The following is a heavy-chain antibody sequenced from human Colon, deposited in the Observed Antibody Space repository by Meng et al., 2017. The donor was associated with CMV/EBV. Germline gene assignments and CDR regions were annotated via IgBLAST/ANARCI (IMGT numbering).Heavy chain of an antibody. J-gene: IGHJ4*02. Sequence: GESLKISCAASGFTFSDYYMSWIRQAPGKGLEWVSYITSSGSTIYYADSVKGRFTISRDNAKNSLYLQMNSLRAEDTAVYYCARVGRYSSSSGDYWGQGILVTVSS. CDR3: ARVGRYSSSSGDY. D-gene: IGHD6-6*01. CDR2: ITSSGSTI. CDR1: GFTFSDYY. V-gene: IGHV3-11*01.